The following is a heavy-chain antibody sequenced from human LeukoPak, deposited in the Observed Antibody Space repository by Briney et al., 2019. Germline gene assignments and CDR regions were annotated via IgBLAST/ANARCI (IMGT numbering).Heavy chain of an antibody. CDR3: ASFLGGYSLFH. Sequence: GGSLRLSCAASGFTVSSNYMSWVRQAPGKGLEWVSVIYSGGSTYYADSVKGRFTLSRDNSKNSVFLQMNGLRAEDTAVYYCASFLGGYSLFHWGQGTLVTVSS. V-gene: IGHV3-66*02. CDR1: GFTVSSNY. CDR2: IYSGGST. D-gene: IGHD3-22*01. J-gene: IGHJ4*02.